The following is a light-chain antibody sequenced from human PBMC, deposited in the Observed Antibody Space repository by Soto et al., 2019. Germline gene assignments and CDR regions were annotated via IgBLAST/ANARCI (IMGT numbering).Light chain of an antibody. V-gene: IGKV3D-20*01. CDR3: QQYGGSPVT. CDR2: DAS. Sequence: EIVLTQSPGTLSLSPGGSATLSCGASQSFSSRFLAWYQQKPGRAPRVLIYDASTRATGIPDRFSGSGSGTDFTLTISRLEPEDFAVYYCQQYGGSPVTFGQGTRLEIK. CDR1: QSFSSRF. J-gene: IGKJ5*01.